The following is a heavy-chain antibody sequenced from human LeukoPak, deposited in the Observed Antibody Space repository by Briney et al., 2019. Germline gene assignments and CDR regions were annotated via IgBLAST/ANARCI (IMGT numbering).Heavy chain of an antibody. CDR1: GFTFSGYG. V-gene: IGHV3-21*01. CDR3: ARGKDLGYSSTGGFDP. Sequence: GGSLRLSCAASGFTFSGYGMSWVRQAPGKGLEWVSSISSSSSYIYYADSVKGRFTISRDNAKNSLYLQMNSLRAEDTAVYYCARGKDLGYSSTGGFDPWGQGTLVTVSS. D-gene: IGHD6-13*01. CDR2: ISSSSSYI. J-gene: IGHJ5*02.